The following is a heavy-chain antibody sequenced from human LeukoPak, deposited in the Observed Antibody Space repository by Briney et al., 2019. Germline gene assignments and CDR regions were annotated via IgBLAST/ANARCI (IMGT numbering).Heavy chain of an antibody. Sequence: GGSLRLSCAASGFTFSSYWLHWVRQAPGKGLVWVSCNNADGSSTSYADSVKGRFTISRDNAKNTLYVQMDSLRAVDTAVYYCARSYSGNYWFDPWGRGTLVTVSS. CDR2: NNADGSST. J-gene: IGHJ5*02. CDR1: GFTFSSYW. V-gene: IGHV3-74*01. D-gene: IGHD1-26*01. CDR3: ARSYSGNYWFDP.